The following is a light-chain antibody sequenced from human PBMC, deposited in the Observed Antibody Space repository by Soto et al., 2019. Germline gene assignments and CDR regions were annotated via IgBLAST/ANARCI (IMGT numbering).Light chain of an antibody. J-gene: IGLJ1*01. V-gene: IGLV1-44*01. CDR3: AAWDDSLGAYV. CDR2: TNN. CDR1: NSNIGPNT. Sequence: QSVLTQPPSASATPGQRVTISCSGSNSNIGPNTVNWYQQLPGTAPRLLIYTNNQRPSGVPQRFSGSKTGTSASLAIGGLQSEDGADYYCAAWDDSLGAYVFGTGTKVTVL.